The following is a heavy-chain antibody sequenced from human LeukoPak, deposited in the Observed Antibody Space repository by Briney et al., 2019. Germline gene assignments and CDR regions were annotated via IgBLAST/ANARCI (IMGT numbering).Heavy chain of an antibody. J-gene: IGHJ4*02. CDR1: GGSFSGYY. CDR2: INHSGST. D-gene: IGHD6-19*01. CDR3: ARGRIAVAGLDY. Sequence: KPSETLSLTCAVYGGSFSGYYWSWIRQPPGKGLERIGEINHSGSTNYNPSLKSRVTISVDTSKNQFSLKLSSVTAADTAVYYCARGRIAVAGLDYWGQGTLVTVSS. V-gene: IGHV4-34*01.